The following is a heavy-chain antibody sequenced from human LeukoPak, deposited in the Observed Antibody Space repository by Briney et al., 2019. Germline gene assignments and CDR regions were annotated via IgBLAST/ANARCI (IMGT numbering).Heavy chain of an antibody. CDR2: ISSSSSYT. Sequence: GGSLRLSSAASGFTFSDYYMSWIRQAPGKGLEWVSYISSSSSYTNYADSVKGRFTISRDNAKNSLYLQMNSLRAEDTAVYYCARLVEGYSFPAGFDYWGQGTLVTVSS. V-gene: IGHV3-11*06. D-gene: IGHD5-18*01. CDR1: GFTFSDYY. CDR3: ARLVEGYSFPAGFDY. J-gene: IGHJ4*02.